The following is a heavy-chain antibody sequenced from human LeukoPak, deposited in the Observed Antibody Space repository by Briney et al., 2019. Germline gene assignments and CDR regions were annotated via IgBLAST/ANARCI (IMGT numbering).Heavy chain of an antibody. CDR3: ARDRAGRLRYFDWSVRTFDY. J-gene: IGHJ4*02. D-gene: IGHD3-9*01. CDR1: GGSISSSNW. CDR2: IYHSGST. V-gene: IGHV4-4*02. Sequence: SGTLSLTCAVSGGSISSSNWWSWVGQPPGKGLEWIGEIYHSGSTNYNPSLKSRVTISVDKSKNQFSLKLSSVTAADTAVYYCARDRAGRLRYFDWSVRTFDYWGQGTLVTVSS.